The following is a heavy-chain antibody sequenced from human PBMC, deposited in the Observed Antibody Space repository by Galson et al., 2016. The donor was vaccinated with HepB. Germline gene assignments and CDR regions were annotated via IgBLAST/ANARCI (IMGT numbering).Heavy chain of an antibody. V-gene: IGHV3-23*01. CDR2: ISGSGDTT. CDR1: GFTFNSYA. J-gene: IGHJ5*02. CDR3: AKGNIVQVPAAPYA. D-gene: IGHD2-2*01. Sequence: SLRLSCAVSGFTFNSYAMTWVRQAPGKGLEWVSSISGSGDTTYDADAVRGRFTISRDNSRNTLSLQMDSLRAEDSAIYYCAKGNIVQVPAAPYAWGQGALVTVSS.